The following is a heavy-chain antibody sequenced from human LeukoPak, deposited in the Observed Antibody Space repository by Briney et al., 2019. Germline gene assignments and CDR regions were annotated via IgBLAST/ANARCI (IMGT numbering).Heavy chain of an antibody. CDR2: IYYSGST. Sequence: SQTLSLTCTVSVGSIRSGGYYWSWIRQHPGKGLEWIGYIYYSGSTYYNPSLKSRVTISVDTSKNQFSLKLSSVTAADTAVYYGAKELRPKYCSGGSCAPGQFDPWGQGTLVTVSS. D-gene: IGHD2-15*01. V-gene: IGHV4-31*03. CDR3: AKELRPKYCSGGSCAPGQFDP. J-gene: IGHJ5*02. CDR1: VGSIRSGGYY.